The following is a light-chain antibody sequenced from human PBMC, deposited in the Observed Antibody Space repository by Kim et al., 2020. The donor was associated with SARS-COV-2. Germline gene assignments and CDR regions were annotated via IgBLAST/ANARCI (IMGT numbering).Light chain of an antibody. CDR1: QSVSSN. J-gene: IGKJ1*01. CDR3: QQYNNWPPT. V-gene: IGKV3-15*01. Sequence: VSPGERATLSCRARQSVSSNLAGYQQKPGQAPRLLIYGASTRATGIPATFSGSGSGTEFTLTISSLQSEDFAVYYCQQYNNWPPTFGQGTKVDSK. CDR2: GAS.